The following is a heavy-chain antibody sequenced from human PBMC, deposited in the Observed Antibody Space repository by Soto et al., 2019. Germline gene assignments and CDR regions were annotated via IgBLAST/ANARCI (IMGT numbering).Heavy chain of an antibody. D-gene: IGHD3-10*01. Sequence: GGSLRLSCAASGFTFSSYGMSWVRQAPGKGLEWVSTISGSGGSTNYADSVKGRLTISRDNSKNTLYLQMNSLRAEDTAVYYCVKPPYDYGPATFDYWGQGTLVTVSS. V-gene: IGHV3-23*01. J-gene: IGHJ4*02. CDR2: ISGSGGST. CDR1: GFTFSSYG. CDR3: VKPPYDYGPATFDY.